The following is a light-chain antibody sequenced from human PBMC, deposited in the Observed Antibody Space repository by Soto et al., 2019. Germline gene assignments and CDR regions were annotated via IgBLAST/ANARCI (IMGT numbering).Light chain of an antibody. Sequence: DIQMTQSPSSLSASVGDRVTITCRSSQGTSNFLAWYQQNPGKGPKLLISAASTLQSGVPSRFSGSGSGTDFTLTITSLQPEVVATSDCQNYSSVITFGQGTRLEI. CDR3: QNYSSVIT. CDR2: AAS. J-gene: IGKJ5*01. V-gene: IGKV1-27*01. CDR1: QGTSNF.